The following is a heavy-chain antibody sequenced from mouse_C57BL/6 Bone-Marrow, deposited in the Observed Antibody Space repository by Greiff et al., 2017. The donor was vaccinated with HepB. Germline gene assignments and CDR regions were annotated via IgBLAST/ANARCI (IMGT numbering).Heavy chain of an antibody. Sequence: VQLQQSGAELVMPGASVKLSCKASGYTFTSYWMHWVKQRPGQGLEWIGEIDPSDSYTNYNQKFKGKSTLTVDKSSSTAYMQLSSLTSEDSAVYYCARWITDYFDYWGQGTTLTVSS. CDR1: GYTFTSYW. CDR3: ARWITDYFDY. J-gene: IGHJ2*01. CDR2: IDPSDSYT. V-gene: IGHV1-69*01. D-gene: IGHD2-4*01.